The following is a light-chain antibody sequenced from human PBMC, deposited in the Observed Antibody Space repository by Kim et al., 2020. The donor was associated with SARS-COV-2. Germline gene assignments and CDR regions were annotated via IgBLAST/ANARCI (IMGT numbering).Light chain of an antibody. J-gene: IGKJ2*01. CDR3: QQYYTYPYT. CDR2: VAS. CDR1: QGISSY. Sequence: SASTGDRVTITCRASQGISSYLAWYQQKPGKAPNLLIYVASTLQSGVPSRFSGSGSGTDFNLTISCLQSEDFATYYCQQYYTYPYTFGQGTKLEI. V-gene: IGKV1-8*01.